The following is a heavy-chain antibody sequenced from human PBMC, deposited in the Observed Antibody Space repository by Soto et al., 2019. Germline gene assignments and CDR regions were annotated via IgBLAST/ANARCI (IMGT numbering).Heavy chain of an antibody. J-gene: IGHJ4*02. CDR2: ISYDGSNK. Sequence: QVQLVESGGGGVQPGRSLRVSCAASGFAFSSYAMLWVRQAPGKGLEWVALISYDGSNKYYADSVKSRFTISRDNSKNMLFLEVSGLSTEDTAVYYCARGALSGHYPPASEYWGQGTLVTVS. V-gene: IGHV3-30-3*01. CDR1: GFAFSSYA. CDR3: ARGALSGHYPPASEY. D-gene: IGHD3-3*01.